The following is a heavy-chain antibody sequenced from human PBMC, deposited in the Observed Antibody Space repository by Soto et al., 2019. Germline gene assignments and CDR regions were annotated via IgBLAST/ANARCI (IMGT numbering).Heavy chain of an antibody. CDR3: AKAPYSGSVGASDY. D-gene: IGHD1-26*01. J-gene: IGHJ4*02. CDR2: ISGSGGST. Sequence: PGGSLRLSCAASGLTFSSYAMSWVRQAPGKGLEWVSAISGSGGSTYYADSVKGRFTISRDNSKNTLYLQMNSLRAEDTAVYYCAKAPYSGSVGASDYWGQGTLVTVSS. V-gene: IGHV3-23*01. CDR1: GLTFSSYA.